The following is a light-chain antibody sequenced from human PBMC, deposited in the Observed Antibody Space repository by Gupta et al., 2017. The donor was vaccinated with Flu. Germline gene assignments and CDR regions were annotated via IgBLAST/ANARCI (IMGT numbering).Light chain of an antibody. CDR2: SVS. CDR1: QNIKTF. V-gene: IGKV1-39*01. Sequence: DIQISHSPSSLSAYVGDRVTITCRASQNIKTFLNWYQQKPGKPPEVLLYSVSRLQSGVPSRFSGSGSGTDFTLTITSLQPEDFATYYCQQTHHVPFTFGQGTRVEIK. CDR3: QQTHHVPFT. J-gene: IGKJ5*01.